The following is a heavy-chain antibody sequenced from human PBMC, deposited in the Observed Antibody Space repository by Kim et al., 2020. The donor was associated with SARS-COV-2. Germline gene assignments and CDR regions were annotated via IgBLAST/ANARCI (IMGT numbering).Heavy chain of an antibody. J-gene: IGHJ4*02. D-gene: IGHD2-2*01. V-gene: IGHV4-61*02. CDR2: IYTSGST. CDR3: ARATYRAYCSSTSCDLHYFDY. CDR1: GGSISSGSYY. Sequence: SETLSLTCTVSGGSISSGSYYWSWIRQPAGKGLEWIGRIYTSGSTNYNPSLKSRVTISVDTSKNQFSLKLSSVTAADTAVYYCARATYRAYCSSTSCDLHYFDYWGQGTLVTVSS.